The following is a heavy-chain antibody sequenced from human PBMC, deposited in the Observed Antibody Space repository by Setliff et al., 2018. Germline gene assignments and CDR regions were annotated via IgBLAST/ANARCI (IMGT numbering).Heavy chain of an antibody. V-gene: IGHV3-15*01. D-gene: IGHD6-19*01. CDR1: GFTFSNAW. CDR2: IKRITDSGTT. J-gene: IGHJ6*02. Sequence: GGSLRLSCTASGFTFSNAWMSWVRQAPGKGLEWVGRIKRITDSGTTDHAAPVKGRFTVSRDDSISTLYLQRNSLKTEDTAVYYCTTSPLSSGWHSNFDYNMDVWGQGTTVTVSS. CDR3: TTSPLSSGWHSNFDYNMDV.